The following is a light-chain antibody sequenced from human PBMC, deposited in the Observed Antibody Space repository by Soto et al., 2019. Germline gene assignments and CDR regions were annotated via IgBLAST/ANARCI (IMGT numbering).Light chain of an antibody. Sequence: SYELTQSPSVSVSPGQTATITCSGNKLGDKYVCWYQQRPGQSPLLVIFQDTKRPSGIPERFSASNSGNTATLTISGTQAVDEAVYFCQAWDSASAHVVFGGGTKVTVL. CDR2: QDT. J-gene: IGLJ2*01. CDR3: QAWDSASAHVV. CDR1: KLGDKY. V-gene: IGLV3-1*01.